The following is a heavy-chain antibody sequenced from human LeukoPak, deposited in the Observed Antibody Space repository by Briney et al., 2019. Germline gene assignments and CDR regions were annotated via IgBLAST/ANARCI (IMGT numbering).Heavy chain of an antibody. Sequence: PSETLSLTCTVSGGSISSYYWSWIRQPPGKGLEWIGYIYYSGSTNYNPSLKSRVTISVDTSKNQFSLKLSSVTAAGTAVYYCAAFSVDTVMADGFDIWGQGTMVTVSS. CDR2: IYYSGST. D-gene: IGHD5-18*01. CDR3: AAFSVDTVMADGFDI. J-gene: IGHJ3*02. CDR1: GGSISSYY. V-gene: IGHV4-59*01.